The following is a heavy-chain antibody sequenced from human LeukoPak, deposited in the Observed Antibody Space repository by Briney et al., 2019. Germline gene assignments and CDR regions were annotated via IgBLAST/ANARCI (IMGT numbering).Heavy chain of an antibody. V-gene: IGHV3-66*02. CDR3: ARAGVYGDYGFDY. CDR2: IYSGGST. J-gene: IGHJ4*02. CDR1: GFTVSSNY. D-gene: IGHD4-17*01. Sequence: GGSLRLSCAASGFTVSSNYMSWVRQAPGKGLEWVSVIYSGGSTYYADSVKGRFTISRDNSKNTLYLQMNSLRAGDTAVYYCARAGVYGDYGFDYWGQGTLVTVSS.